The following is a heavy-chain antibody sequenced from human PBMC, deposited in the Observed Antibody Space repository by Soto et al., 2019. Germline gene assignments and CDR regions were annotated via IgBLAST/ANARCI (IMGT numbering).Heavy chain of an antibody. J-gene: IGHJ4*02. Sequence: EVQLLESGGGFVQPGGSLRLSCAASAFTFSSYAMGWVRQAPGKGLEWVSTIGGPGGDRTYYADPVKGRFAISRDNSRNTLYLPMNSMRADDTAVYYCVRRSRLHWEPFDSWGQGTLVSVSS. D-gene: IGHD1-26*01. V-gene: IGHV3-23*01. CDR2: IGGPGGDRT. CDR1: AFTFSSYA. CDR3: VRRSRLHWEPFDS.